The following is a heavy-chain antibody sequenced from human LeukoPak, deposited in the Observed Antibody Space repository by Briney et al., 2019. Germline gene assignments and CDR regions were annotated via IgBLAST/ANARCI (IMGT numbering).Heavy chain of an antibody. D-gene: IGHD3-22*01. Sequence: ASVKVSCTASGYTLTELSMHWVRQAPGKGLEWMGGFDPEDGETIYAQKFQGRVTITADESTSTAYMELSSLRSEDTAVYYCAAYYYDSSGYHYWGQGTLVTVSS. CDR1: GYTLTELS. J-gene: IGHJ4*02. V-gene: IGHV1-24*01. CDR3: AAYYYDSSGYHY. CDR2: FDPEDGET.